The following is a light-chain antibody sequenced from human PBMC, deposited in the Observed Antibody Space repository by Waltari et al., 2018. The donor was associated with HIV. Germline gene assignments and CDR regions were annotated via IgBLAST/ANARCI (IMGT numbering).Light chain of an antibody. Sequence: QSVLTQPPSAPSTPGQRATNSGSGRMSNIGSSSVNWYQHPPVTAPKLLILSSNRRPSGPAARFSASTPATSASAAISGLASDDADDYYCASGDGSLTGGVFGGGTKLTVL. J-gene: IGLJ3*02. V-gene: IGLV1-44*01. CDR3: ASGDGSLTGGV. CDR1: MSNIGSSS. CDR2: SSN.